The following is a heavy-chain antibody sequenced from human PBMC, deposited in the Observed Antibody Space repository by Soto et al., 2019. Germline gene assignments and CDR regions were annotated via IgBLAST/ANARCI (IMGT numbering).Heavy chain of an antibody. D-gene: IGHD3-9*01. CDR1: GGSISSYY. CDR2: IYYSGST. Sequence: PSETLSLTCTVSGGSISSYYWSWIRQPPGKGLEWIGYIYYSGSTNYNPSLKSRVTISVDTSKNQFSLKLSSVTAADTAVYYCARETCDILTGYYYGMDVWGQGTTVTVSS. V-gene: IGHV4-59*01. J-gene: IGHJ6*02. CDR3: ARETCDILTGYYYGMDV.